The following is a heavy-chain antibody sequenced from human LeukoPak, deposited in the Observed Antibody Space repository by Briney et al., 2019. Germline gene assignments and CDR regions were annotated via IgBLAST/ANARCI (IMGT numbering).Heavy chain of an antibody. CDR1: GFTLSSYA. D-gene: IGHD6-13*01. J-gene: IGHJ4*02. Sequence: GGSLRLSCAASGFTLSSYAMSWVRQAPGKGLEWVSAISGSGGSTYYADSVKGRFTISRDNSKNTLYLQMNSLRAEDTAVYYCAKTYSSSWYCFDYWGQGTLVTVSS. CDR3: AKTYSSSWYCFDY. CDR2: ISGSGGST. V-gene: IGHV3-23*01.